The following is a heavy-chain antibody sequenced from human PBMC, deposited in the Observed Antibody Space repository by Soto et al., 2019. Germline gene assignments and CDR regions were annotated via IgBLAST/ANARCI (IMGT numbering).Heavy chain of an antibody. CDR2: IYYSGST. D-gene: IGHD3-22*01. CDR1: GGSISSSSYY. Sequence: PSETLSLTCTVSGGSISSSSYYWGWIRQPPWKGLEWIGSIYYSGSTYYNPSLKSRVTISVDTSKNQFSLKLSSVTAADTAVYYCGRGLYYDSSGFEGGGMDVWGQGTRVTVSS. J-gene: IGHJ6*02. CDR3: GRGLYYDSSGFEGGGMDV. V-gene: IGHV4-39*01.